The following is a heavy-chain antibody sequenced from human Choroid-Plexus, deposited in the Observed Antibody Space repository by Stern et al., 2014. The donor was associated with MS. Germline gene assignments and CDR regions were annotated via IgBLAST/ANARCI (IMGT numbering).Heavy chain of an antibody. CDR3: AKDRQDLTYLFDH. V-gene: IGHV3-30*18. Sequence: VQLVESGGGVVQPGRPLRLSCVASGFTFGSCAMHWVRQAPGQGLERVAGVSYDGSNKYYVDSVRGRFTISRDNSQNTLYMQMSSLRPEDTAVYYCAKDRQDLTYLFDHWGQGSLVTVSS. D-gene: IGHD2-2*01. J-gene: IGHJ5*02. CDR2: VSYDGSNK. CDR1: GFTFGSCA.